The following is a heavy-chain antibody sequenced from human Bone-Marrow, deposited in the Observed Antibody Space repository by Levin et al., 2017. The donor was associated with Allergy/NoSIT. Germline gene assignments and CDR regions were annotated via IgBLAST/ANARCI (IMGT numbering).Heavy chain of an antibody. J-gene: IGHJ4*02. D-gene: IGHD2/OR15-2a*01. V-gene: IGHV3-23*01. CDR2: IGGNGSPT. Sequence: GGSLRLSCAVSGFTFSTHTMSWVRQAPGKGPEWVSAIGGNGSPTWHADSVQGRFTISRDNSRNTVYLQMNSLRVEDTAIYYCAKPREATTSYFDNWGRGTLVTVSS. CDR3: AKPREATTSYFDN. CDR1: GFTFSTHT.